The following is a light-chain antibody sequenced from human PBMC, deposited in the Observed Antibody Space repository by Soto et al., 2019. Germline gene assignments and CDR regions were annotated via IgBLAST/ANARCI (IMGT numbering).Light chain of an antibody. J-gene: IGLJ1*01. CDR2: EVN. Sequence: SALTHPASVSGSPGQSITISCTGTSSDFGNYNLVSWYQQHPGKVPKLILFEVNKRPSGVSGRFSGSKSGNTASLTISGLQAEDEADYYCCSFTSSNTHVFGTGTKVTVL. CDR3: CSFTSSNTHV. CDR1: SSDFGNYNL. V-gene: IGLV2-23*02.